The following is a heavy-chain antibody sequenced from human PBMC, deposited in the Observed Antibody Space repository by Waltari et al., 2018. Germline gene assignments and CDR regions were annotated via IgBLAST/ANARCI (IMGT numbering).Heavy chain of an antibody. V-gene: IGHV3-53*01. CDR1: GFPVSSNY. CDR2: IYSGGST. D-gene: IGHD6-13*01. CDR3: ARDPTSSWTFDY. Sequence: EVQLVESGGGLIQPGGSLRLSCAASGFPVSSNYMSGVRQAPGKGLEWVSVIYSGGSTYYADSVKGRFTISRDNSKNTLYLQMNSLRAEDTAVYYCARDPTSSWTFDYWGQGTLVTVSS. J-gene: IGHJ4*02.